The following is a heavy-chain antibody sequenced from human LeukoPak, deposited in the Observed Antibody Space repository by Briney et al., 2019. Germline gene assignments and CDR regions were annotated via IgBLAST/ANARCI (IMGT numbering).Heavy chain of an antibody. J-gene: IGHJ3*02. CDR1: GGSISSYY. Sequence: PSETLSLTCTVSGGSISSYYWSWIRQPPGKGLEWIGYIYYSGSTNYNPSLKSRVTIPVDTSKNQFSLKLSSVTAADTAVYYCARRHYYDSSGYYYGDAFDIWGQGTMVTVSS. D-gene: IGHD3-22*01. CDR3: ARRHYYDSSGYYYGDAFDI. CDR2: IYYSGST. V-gene: IGHV4-59*08.